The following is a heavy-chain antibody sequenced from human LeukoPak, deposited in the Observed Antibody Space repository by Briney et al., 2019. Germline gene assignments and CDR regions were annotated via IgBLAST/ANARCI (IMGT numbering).Heavy chain of an antibody. CDR2: IIPILGIA. V-gene: IGHV1-69*04. CDR3: ARVKMRFLEWLHEYYFDY. D-gene: IGHD3-3*01. Sequence: SVKVSCKASGGTFISYAISWVRQAPGQGLEWMGRIIPILGIANYAQKFQGRVTITADKSTSTAYMELSSLRSEDTAVYYCARVKMRFLEWLHEYYFDYWGQGTLVTVSS. J-gene: IGHJ4*02. CDR1: GGTFISYA.